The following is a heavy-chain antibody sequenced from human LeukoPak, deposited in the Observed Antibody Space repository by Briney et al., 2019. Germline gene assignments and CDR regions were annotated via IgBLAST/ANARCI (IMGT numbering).Heavy chain of an antibody. CDR3: ARVAAGEYYYYYYYMDV. D-gene: IGHD6-13*01. Sequence: GESLKISCKGSGYSFTSYWIGWVRQMPGKGLEWMGIISPDDSETRYSPSFQGQVIISADKSITTAYLQWSSLKASDTAMYYCARVAAGEYYYYYYYMDVWGKGTTVTVSS. V-gene: IGHV5-51*01. CDR2: ISPDDSET. CDR1: GYSFTSYW. J-gene: IGHJ6*03.